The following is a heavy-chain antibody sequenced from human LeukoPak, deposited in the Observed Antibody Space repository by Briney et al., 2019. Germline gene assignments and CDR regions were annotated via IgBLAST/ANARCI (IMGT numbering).Heavy chain of an antibody. CDR2: ISYDGSDK. V-gene: IGHV3-30*03. CDR3: AREFSGTMIVPMDV. Sequence: PGGSLRLSCAASGFTFSNDGMHWVRQAPGRGLEWVALISYDGSDKHYADSVKGRFTVSRDNSKNTLYLQMNSLRAEDTAVYYCAREFSGTMIVPMDVWGQGTTVTVSS. CDR1: GFTFSNDG. J-gene: IGHJ6*02. D-gene: IGHD3-22*01.